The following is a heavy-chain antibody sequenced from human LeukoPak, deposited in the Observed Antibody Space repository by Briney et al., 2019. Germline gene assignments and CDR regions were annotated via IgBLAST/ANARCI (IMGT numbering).Heavy chain of an antibody. J-gene: IGHJ4*02. CDR2: ISGHGGST. V-gene: IGHV3-43*02. CDR3: AKSQAFHAYYYDSSGYHDFDY. Sequence: KPGGSLRLSCAASGFTFDDYAMHWVRQAPEKGREWVSLISGHGGSTYYADPVKGRFTISRDNSKNSLYLQMNSLRTEDTALYYCAKSQAFHAYYYDSSGYHDFDYWGQGTLVTVSS. CDR1: GFTFDDYA. D-gene: IGHD3-22*01.